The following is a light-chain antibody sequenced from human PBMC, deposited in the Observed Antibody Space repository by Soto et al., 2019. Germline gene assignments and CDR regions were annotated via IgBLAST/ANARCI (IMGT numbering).Light chain of an antibody. V-gene: IGLV2-23*02. CDR3: CSYAGDNTYV. J-gene: IGLJ1*01. Sequence: QSVLTQPASVSGSPGQSITISCSGTSSDVGNYNLVSWYQRHPGKAPKLMIFEVSKWPSGVSHRFSGSKSGNTASLTISGLTADDEDAYFCCSYAGDNTYVFGTGTKVT. CDR2: EVS. CDR1: SSDVGNYNL.